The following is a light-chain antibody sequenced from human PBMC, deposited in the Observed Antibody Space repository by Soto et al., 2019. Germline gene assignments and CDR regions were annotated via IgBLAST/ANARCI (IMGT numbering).Light chain of an antibody. Sequence: EIVLTQSPGTLSLSPGERATLSCRASQSVSSISLAWYQQKPGQAPRLLIYGASSRATGIPDRFSGSGSGTDFTLTISRLEPEDFAVYYCQQYGSSPRFTFGPGTKVDIK. CDR3: QQYGSSPRFT. J-gene: IGKJ3*01. CDR2: GAS. CDR1: QSVSSIS. V-gene: IGKV3-20*01.